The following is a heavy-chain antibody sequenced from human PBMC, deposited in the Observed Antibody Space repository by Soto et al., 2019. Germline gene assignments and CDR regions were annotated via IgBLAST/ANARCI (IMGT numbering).Heavy chain of an antibody. V-gene: IGHV3-66*01. CDR1: GFTVSSNY. CDR3: ARESSSWSLYYFDY. D-gene: IGHD6-13*01. Sequence: EVQLVESGGGLVQPGGSLRLSCAASGFTVSSNYMSWVRQAPGKGLEWVSVIYSGGSTYYADSVKGRFTISRDNSKNTLYLQMNSLTAEDTAVYYCARESSSWSLYYFDYWGQGTLVTVSS. J-gene: IGHJ4*02. CDR2: IYSGGST.